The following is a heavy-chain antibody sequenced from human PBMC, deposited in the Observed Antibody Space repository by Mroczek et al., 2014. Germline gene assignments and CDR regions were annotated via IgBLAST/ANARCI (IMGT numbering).Heavy chain of an antibody. Sequence: QVQLVQSGGGVVQPGRSLRLSCAASGFTFSSYAMHWVRQAPGKGLEWVAVISYDGSNKYYADSVKGRFTISRDNSKNTLYLQMNSLRAEDTAVYYCARRQGEWSTYGAYFDYWGQGTLVTVSS. D-gene: IGHD3-3*01. CDR2: ISYDGSNK. CDR1: GFTFSSYA. J-gene: IGHJ4*02. CDR3: ARRQGEWSTYGAYFDY. V-gene: IGHV3-30-3*01.